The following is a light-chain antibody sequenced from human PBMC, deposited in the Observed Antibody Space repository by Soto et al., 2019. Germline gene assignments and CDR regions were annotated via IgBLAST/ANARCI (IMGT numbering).Light chain of an antibody. V-gene: IGKV4-1*01. CDR3: QQYSSTPKT. CDR2: WAS. J-gene: IGKJ2*01. Sequence: DIVMTQSPDSLAVSLGERATINCKSSQSVLYSSNNKNYLAWYQQKPGQPPKLLIYWASTRESGVPARFSGSGSGTEFTLTISRLQAQAVGVYYCQQYSSTPKTVGQGTKLEIK. CDR1: QSVLYSSNNKNY.